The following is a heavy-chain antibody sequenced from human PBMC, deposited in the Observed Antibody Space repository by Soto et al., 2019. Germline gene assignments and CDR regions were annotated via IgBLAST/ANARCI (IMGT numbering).Heavy chain of an antibody. V-gene: IGHV3-23*01. J-gene: IGHJ4*02. CDR3: TKFFVETGDSSGWTWSFHS. CDR1: GFTFSNYA. CDR2: ISGSGTTT. Sequence: PGGSPRLSCAASGFTFSNYAMGWVRQAPGEGLEWVSAISGSGTTTYTAASVKGRFTISRDNSENTLYLHTNSLGAEDTAIYYCTKFFVETGDSSGWTWSFHSWGLGNLVTVSS. D-gene: IGHD6-25*01.